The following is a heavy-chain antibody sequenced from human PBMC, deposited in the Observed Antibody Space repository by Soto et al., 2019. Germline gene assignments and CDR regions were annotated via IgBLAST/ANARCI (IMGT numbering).Heavy chain of an antibody. CDR2: IWYDGSNK. V-gene: IGHV3-33*01. J-gene: IGHJ6*03. Sequence: QVQLVESGGGVVQPGRSLRLSCAASGFTFSSYGMHWVRQAPGKGLEWVAVIWYDGSNKYYADSVKGRFTISRDNSKNTLYLQMNSLRAEDTAVYYCAREGAKYQLLPYYYMDVWGKGTTVTVSS. CDR3: AREGAKYQLLPYYYMDV. CDR1: GFTFSSYG. D-gene: IGHD2-2*01.